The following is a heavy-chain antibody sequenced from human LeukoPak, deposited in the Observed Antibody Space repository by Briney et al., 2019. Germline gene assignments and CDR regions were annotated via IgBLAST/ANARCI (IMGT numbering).Heavy chain of an antibody. J-gene: IGHJ4*02. CDR3: ATGPSPNWNAPYFDY. CDR1: GSTLTELS. V-gene: IGHV1-24*01. D-gene: IGHD1-1*01. CDR2: FDPEDGET. Sequence: ASVKVSCKVSGSTLTELSMHWVRQAPGKGLEWMGGFDPEDGETIYAQKFQGRVTMTEDTSTDTAYMELSSLRSEDTAVYYCATGPSPNWNAPYFDYWGQGTLVTVSS.